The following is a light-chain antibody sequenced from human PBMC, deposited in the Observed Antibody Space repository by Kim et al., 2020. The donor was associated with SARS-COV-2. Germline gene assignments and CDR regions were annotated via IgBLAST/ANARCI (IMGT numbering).Light chain of an antibody. CDR3: QTWGTGHVV. CDR2: LNSDGSH. J-gene: IGLJ2*01. V-gene: IGLV4-69*01. Sequence: ASVKLTCTRSSGHSSYAIAWHQQHPEKGPRYLMKLNSDGSHSKGDGIPDRFSGSTSGAERYLTISSLQSEDEADYYCQTWGTGHVVFGGGTQLTVL. CDR1: SGHSSYA.